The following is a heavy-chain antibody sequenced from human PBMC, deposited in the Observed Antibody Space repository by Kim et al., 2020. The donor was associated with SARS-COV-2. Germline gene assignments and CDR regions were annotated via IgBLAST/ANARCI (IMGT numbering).Heavy chain of an antibody. CDR3: ARRQIQIRPNNYYYYYGMDV. CDR2: IIPIFGTA. Sequence: SVKVSCKASGGTFSSYAISWVRQAPGQGLEWMGGIIPIFGTANYAQKFQGRVTITADESTSTAYMELSSLRSEDTAVYYCARRQIQIRPNNYYYYYGMDVWGQGTTVTVSS. CDR1: GGTFSSYA. J-gene: IGHJ6*02. V-gene: IGHV1-69*13.